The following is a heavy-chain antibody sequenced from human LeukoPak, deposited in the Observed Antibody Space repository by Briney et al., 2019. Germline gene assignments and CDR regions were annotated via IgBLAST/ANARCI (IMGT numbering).Heavy chain of an antibody. CDR2: ISSSSSYI. J-gene: IGHJ4*02. D-gene: IGHD2-2*01. CDR1: GFTFSSYS. CDR3: ARDQLGPADFDY. Sequence: GGSPRLSCAASGFTFSSYSMSWVRQAPGKGLEWVSSISSSSSYIYYADSAKGRFTISRDNAKNSLYLQMNSLRAEDTAVYYCARDQLGPADFDYWGQGTLVPSPQ. V-gene: IGHV3-21*01.